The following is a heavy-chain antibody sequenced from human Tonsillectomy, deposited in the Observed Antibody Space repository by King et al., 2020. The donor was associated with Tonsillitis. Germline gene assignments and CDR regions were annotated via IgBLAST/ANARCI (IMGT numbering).Heavy chain of an antibody. Sequence: QLVQSGTEVKMPGASVKISCKTSGYTFSSYAMHWVRQAPGQGLEWMGWINTAIGDTKYPQKLQGRVTITMDTSASTAFMELRSLRSEDTAVYFCARAPLVVPADIDYWGQGTLVTVSS. J-gene: IGHJ4*02. CDR2: INTAIGDT. D-gene: IGHD2-2*01. CDR1: GYTFSSYA. CDR3: ARAPLVVPADIDY. V-gene: IGHV1-3*04.